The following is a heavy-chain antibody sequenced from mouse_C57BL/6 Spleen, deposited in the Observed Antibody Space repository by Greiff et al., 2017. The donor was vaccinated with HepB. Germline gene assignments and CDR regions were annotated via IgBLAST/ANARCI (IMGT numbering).Heavy chain of an antibody. Sequence: VQLQQPGAELVRPGSSVKLSCKASGYTFTSYWMDWVKQRPGQGLEWIGNIYPSDSETHYNQKFKDKATLTVDKSSSTAYMQLSSLTSEDSAVYYCARGDSSGHKFTYWGQGTLVTVSA. CDR1: GYTFTSYW. V-gene: IGHV1-61*01. CDR2: IYPSDSET. J-gene: IGHJ3*01. CDR3: ARGDSSGHKFTY. D-gene: IGHD3-2*02.